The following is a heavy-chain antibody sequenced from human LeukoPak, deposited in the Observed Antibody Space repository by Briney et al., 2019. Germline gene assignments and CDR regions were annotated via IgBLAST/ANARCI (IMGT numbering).Heavy chain of an antibody. CDR1: GYTFTSYY. D-gene: IGHD2-21*02. V-gene: IGHV1-46*01. CDR2: INPSGGST. CDR3: ARRLWAYCGGDCYAQFFDP. Sequence: ASVRVSCKASGYTFTSYYMHWVRQAPGQGLEWMGIINPSGGSTSYAQKFQGRVTMTRDTSTSTVYMELSSLRSEDTAVYYCARRLWAYCGGDCYAQFFDPWGQGTLVTVSS. J-gene: IGHJ5*02.